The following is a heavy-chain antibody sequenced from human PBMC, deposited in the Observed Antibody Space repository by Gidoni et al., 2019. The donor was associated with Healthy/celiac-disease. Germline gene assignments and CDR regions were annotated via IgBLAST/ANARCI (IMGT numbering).Heavy chain of an antibody. CDR2: IWYDGSNK. Sequence: QVQLVESGGGVVQPGRSLSLSCAASGFTFSGYGMHWVRQAPGKGLEWVAVIWYDGSNKYYADSVKGRFTISRDNSKNTLYLQMNSLRAEDTAVYYCARDISIFGVVISRYGMDVWGQGTTVTVSS. J-gene: IGHJ6*02. CDR1: GFTFSGYG. V-gene: IGHV3-33*01. D-gene: IGHD3-3*01. CDR3: ARDISIFGVVISRYGMDV.